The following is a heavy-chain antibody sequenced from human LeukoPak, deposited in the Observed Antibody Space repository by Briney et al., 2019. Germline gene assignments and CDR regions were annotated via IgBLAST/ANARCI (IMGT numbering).Heavy chain of an antibody. V-gene: IGHV4-39*01. CDR3: ARRPDSSGYYYVYYYGMDV. D-gene: IGHD3-22*01. CDR2: IYYSGST. Sequence: SETLFLTCTVSGGSISSSSYYWGWIRQPPGKGLEWIGSIYYSGSTYYNPSLKSRITISVDTSKNQFSLKLSSVTAADTAVYYCARRPDSSGYYYVYYYGMDVWGQGTTVTVSS. CDR1: GGSISSSSYY. J-gene: IGHJ6*02.